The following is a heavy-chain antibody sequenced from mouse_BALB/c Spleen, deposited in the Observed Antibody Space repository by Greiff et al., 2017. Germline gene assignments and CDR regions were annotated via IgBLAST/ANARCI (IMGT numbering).Heavy chain of an antibody. J-gene: IGHJ3*01. V-gene: IGHV1S81*02. Sequence: VQGVESGAELVKPGASVKLSCKASGYTFTSYYMYWVKQRPGQGLEWIGEINPSNGGTNFNEKFKSKATLTVDKSSSTAYMQLSSLTSEDSAVYYCTRLGYGNYEGFAYWGQGTLVTVSA. CDR3: TRLGYGNYEGFAY. D-gene: IGHD2-1*01. CDR1: GYTFTSYY. CDR2: INPSNGGT.